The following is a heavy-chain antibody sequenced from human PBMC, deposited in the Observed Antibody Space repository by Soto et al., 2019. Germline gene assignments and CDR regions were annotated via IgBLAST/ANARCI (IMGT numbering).Heavy chain of an antibody. Sequence: GGSLRLSCEVSGFDFSYFSMNWVRQSPGKGLEWLSYLSGTSSTTYYADSVKGRFTISRDNGRNSLYLQMNSLRVDDTAVYYCARSGFWRGYHTVAFEKWGQGTLVTVSS. CDR3: ARSGFWRGYHTVAFEK. CDR1: GFDFSYFS. J-gene: IGHJ4*02. V-gene: IGHV3-48*01. CDR2: LSGTSSTT. D-gene: IGHD3-3*01.